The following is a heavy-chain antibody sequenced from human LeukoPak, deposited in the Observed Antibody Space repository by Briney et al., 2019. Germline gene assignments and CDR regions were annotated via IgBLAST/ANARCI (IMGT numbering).Heavy chain of an antibody. V-gene: IGHV4-39*01. CDR2: IYYSGST. J-gene: IGHJ4*02. D-gene: IGHD1-1*01. Sequence: SETLSLTCTVSGGSITSSSYYWGWIRQPPGKGLEWIGSIYYSGSTYCNPSLKSRVTISVDTSKNQFSLKLSSVTAADTAVYYCARQSGTAKIPDYWGQGTLVTVSS. CDR3: ARQSGTAKIPDY. CDR1: GGSITSSSYY.